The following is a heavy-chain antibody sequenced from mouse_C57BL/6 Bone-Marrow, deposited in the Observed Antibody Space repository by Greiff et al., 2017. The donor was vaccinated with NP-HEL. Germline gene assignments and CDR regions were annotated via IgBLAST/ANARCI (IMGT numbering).Heavy chain of an antibody. Sequence: VQLQQSGAELVRPGTSVKLSCKASGYTFTSYWMHWVKQRPGQGLEWIGVIDPSDSYTNYNQKFKGKATLTVDTSSSTAYMQLSSLTSEDSAVYYCAVRNDYWGQGTTLTVSS. J-gene: IGHJ2*01. CDR1: GYTFTSYW. CDR3: AVRNDY. V-gene: IGHV1-59*01. D-gene: IGHD1-1*01. CDR2: IDPSDSYT.